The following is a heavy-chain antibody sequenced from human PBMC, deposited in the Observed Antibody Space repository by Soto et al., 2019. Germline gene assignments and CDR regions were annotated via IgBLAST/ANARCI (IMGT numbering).Heavy chain of an antibody. J-gene: IGHJ4*02. CDR2: IFPIFGTI. D-gene: IGHD3-10*01. Sequence: QVHLVQSGAEVKKPGSSVKVSCKASGGTFNSHVFNWVRQAPGQGLEWMGGIFPIFGTINYAQKFQGRVTITADESTRTVYLEVSSLRSEDTDVYYCARDLEFRDGNISHLDFWGQGTLVTVSP. V-gene: IGHV1-69*01. CDR1: GGTFNSHV. CDR3: ARDLEFRDGNISHLDF.